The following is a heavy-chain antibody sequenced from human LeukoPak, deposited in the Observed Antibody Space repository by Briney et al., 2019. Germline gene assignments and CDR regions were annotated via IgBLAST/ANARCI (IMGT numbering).Heavy chain of an antibody. Sequence: PRGSLRLSCAASGFTFSSYGMHWVRQAPGKGLEWVAFIRYDGSNKYYADSVKGRFTISRDNSKNTLYLQMNSLRAEDTAVYYCARDRESYYCTSTSCYLDYWGQGTLVTVSS. CDR2: IRYDGSNK. J-gene: IGHJ4*02. V-gene: IGHV3-30*02. D-gene: IGHD2-2*01. CDR3: ARDRESYYCTSTSCYLDY. CDR1: GFTFSSYG.